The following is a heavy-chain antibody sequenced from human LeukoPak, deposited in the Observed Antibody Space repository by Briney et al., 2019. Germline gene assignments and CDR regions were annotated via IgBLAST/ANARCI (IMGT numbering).Heavy chain of an antibody. J-gene: IGHJ4*02. CDR1: GDSVSSSSYY. Sequence: PSETLSLTCTVSGDSVSSSSYYWGWIRQPPGKGLEWIGSIYYSGSTYYNPSLKGRVTISVDTSKNQFSLKLSSVTAADTAVYYCARRLSYSYTDYFDYWGQGTLVTVSS. CDR3: ARRLSYSYTDYFDY. V-gene: IGHV4-39*01. CDR2: IYYSGST. D-gene: IGHD5-18*01.